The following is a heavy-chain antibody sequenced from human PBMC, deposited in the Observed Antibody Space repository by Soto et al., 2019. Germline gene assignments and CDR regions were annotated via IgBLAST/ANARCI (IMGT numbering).Heavy chain of an antibody. V-gene: IGHV4-4*02. Sequence: QVQLQESGPGLVKPSGTLSLTCAVSGDSISSSNWWTWVHQPPGKGLEWIGEIYHSGTTNYSPSLKSRVIISLDKSKNQFALNLNSMTAADTAVYYCARTTALGISSSWYGMDVWGQGTTVTVSS. CDR3: ARTTALGISSSWYGMDV. CDR2: IYHSGTT. D-gene: IGHD6-13*01. J-gene: IGHJ6*02. CDR1: GDSISSSNW.